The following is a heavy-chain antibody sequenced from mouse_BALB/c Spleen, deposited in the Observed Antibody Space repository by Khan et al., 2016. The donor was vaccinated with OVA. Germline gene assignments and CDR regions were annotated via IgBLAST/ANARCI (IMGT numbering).Heavy chain of an antibody. Sequence: QVQLKESGPGLVQPSQSLSITCTVSGFSLSNYSVHWVRQSPGKGLEWLGVIWSAGSTDYNAAFISRLTISKDNSRRQVFFKMNSLQPNDTAIYYGARRGYDYGRGALFAYWGQGTLVTVSA. CDR1: GFSLSNYS. D-gene: IGHD2-4*01. J-gene: IGHJ3*01. CDR3: ARRGYDYGRGALFAY. CDR2: IWSAGST. V-gene: IGHV2-2*02.